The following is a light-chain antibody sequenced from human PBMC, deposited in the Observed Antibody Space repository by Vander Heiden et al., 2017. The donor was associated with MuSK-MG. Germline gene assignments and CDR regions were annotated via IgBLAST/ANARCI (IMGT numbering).Light chain of an antibody. J-gene: IGKJ1*01. CDR2: LRS. Sequence: TVMTQSPRSLPVTLGEPASTACRSSERLIHSNGYNYLDWYLQNPGQSPRLLIYLRSNRDSGVPDRFSGSGSGTDFTLKILSVEAEDVGIYYSSQALPTPWTFGQGTKVEIK. V-gene: IGKV2-28*01. CDR1: ERLIHSNGYNY. CDR3: SQALPTPWT.